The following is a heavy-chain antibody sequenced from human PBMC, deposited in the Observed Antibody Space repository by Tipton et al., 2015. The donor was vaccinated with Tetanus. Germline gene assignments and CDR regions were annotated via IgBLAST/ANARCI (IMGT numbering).Heavy chain of an antibody. J-gene: IGHJ4*02. CDR1: GFTFGDYA. CDR2: IRSKAYGGTT. D-gene: IGHD3-3*01. Sequence: QLVQSGGGLVKPGRSLRLSCTASGFTFGDYAMSWFRQAPGKGLEWVGFIRSKAYGGTTEYAASVKGRFTISRDDSKSIAYLQMNSLKTEDTAVYYCTRAEVTIFGVVTEFDYWGQGTLVTVSS. V-gene: IGHV3-49*05. CDR3: TRAEVTIFGVVTEFDY.